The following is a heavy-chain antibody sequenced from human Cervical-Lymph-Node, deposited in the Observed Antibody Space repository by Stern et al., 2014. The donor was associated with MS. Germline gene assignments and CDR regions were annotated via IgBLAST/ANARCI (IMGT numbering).Heavy chain of an antibody. CDR2: IWKDGSYK. J-gene: IGHJ6*02. CDR1: GFTFTSYG. D-gene: IGHD3-10*01. Sequence: VQLVESGGGVVQPGRSLRLSCAASGFTFTSYGMHWVRQAPGKGLEWVAVIWKDGSYKYYADSVKGRFTISRDKSRNTVDLQMNSLRAEDTAVYYCARDFGSSLDSGHQYGMDVWGQGTTVTVSS. CDR3: ARDFGSSLDSGHQYGMDV. V-gene: IGHV3-33*01.